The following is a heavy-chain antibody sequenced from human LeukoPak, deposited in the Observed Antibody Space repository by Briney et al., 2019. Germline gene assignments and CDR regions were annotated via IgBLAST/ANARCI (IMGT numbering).Heavy chain of an antibody. CDR2: INSDGSST. CDR1: GFTFSSYS. J-gene: IGHJ4*02. V-gene: IGHV3-74*01. D-gene: IGHD3-22*01. CDR3: ARGYYYDSSGYYSFDY. Sequence: GGSLRLSCAASGFTFSSYSMNWVRQAPGKGLVWVSRINSDGSSTSYADSVKGRFTISRDNAKNTLYLQMNSLRAEDTAVYYCARGYYYDSSGYYSFDYWGQGTLVTVSS.